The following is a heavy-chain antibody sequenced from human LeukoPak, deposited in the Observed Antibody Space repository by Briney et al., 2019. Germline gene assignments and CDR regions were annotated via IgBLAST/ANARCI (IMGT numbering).Heavy chain of an antibody. J-gene: IGHJ4*02. CDR3: ATPSGSFWSGNSNPHFFNY. CDR1: GFTFGDYA. Sequence: PGRSLRLSCTASGFTFGDYAMSWVRQAPGKGLEWVGFIRSKAYGGTTEYAASVKGRFTISRDDSKSIAYLQMNSLKTEDTAVYYCATPSGSFWSGNSNPHFFNYWGQGTLVTVSS. D-gene: IGHD3-3*01. CDR2: IRSKAYGGTT. V-gene: IGHV3-49*04.